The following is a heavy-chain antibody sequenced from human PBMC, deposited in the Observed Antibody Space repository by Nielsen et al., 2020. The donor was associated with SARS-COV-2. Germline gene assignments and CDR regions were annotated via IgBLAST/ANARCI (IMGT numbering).Heavy chain of an antibody. CDR2: IIPIFGTA. CDR1: GYTFTSYY. CDR3: ARELVVVAATPGGGYYYYGMDV. Sequence: SVKVSCKASGYTFTSYYMHWVRQAPGQGLEWMGGIIPIFGTANYAQKFQGRVTITADESTSTAYMELSSLRSEDTAVYYCARELVVVAATPGGGYYYYGMDVWGQGTTVTVSS. V-gene: IGHV1-69*13. D-gene: IGHD2-15*01. J-gene: IGHJ6*02.